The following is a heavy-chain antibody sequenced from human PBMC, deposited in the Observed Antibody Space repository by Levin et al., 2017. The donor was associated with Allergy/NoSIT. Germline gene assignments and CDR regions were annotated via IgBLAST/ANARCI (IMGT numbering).Heavy chain of an antibody. V-gene: IGHV3-30*03. CDR2: ISSDGSNK. J-gene: IGHJ4*02. CDR3: ARDQHSSGWNAADY. CDR1: AFPFNRYG. D-gene: IGHD6-19*01. Sequence: PGESLKISCAASAFPFNRYGLHWVRQAPGKGLEWLAVISSDGSNKNYADSVKGRFTISRDNSKNTLYLEMNSLRPEDTAVYYCARDQHSSGWNAADYWGQGTLVTVSS.